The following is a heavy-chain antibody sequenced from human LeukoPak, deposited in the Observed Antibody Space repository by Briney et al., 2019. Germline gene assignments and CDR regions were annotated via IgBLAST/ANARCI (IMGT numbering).Heavy chain of an antibody. CDR3: ARVEMATSSLDL. J-gene: IGHJ5*02. CDR2: IYTGGRT. CDR1: ELTVSRNY. V-gene: IGHV3-53*01. Sequence: GGSLRLSCTDSELTVSRNYIAWVRQAPGKGLECVSVIYTGGRTFYADSVRGRLTISRDISKNTVSLQMNSLKAEDTAVYFCARVEMATSSLDLWGQGTLVIVSS. D-gene: IGHD5-24*01.